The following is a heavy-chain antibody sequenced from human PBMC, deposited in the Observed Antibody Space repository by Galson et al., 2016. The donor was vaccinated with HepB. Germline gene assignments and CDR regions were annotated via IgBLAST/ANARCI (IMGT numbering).Heavy chain of an antibody. V-gene: IGHV3-15*01. CDR2: IKSKTDGGSI. D-gene: IGHD3-16*01. CDR3: TTPTTGE. J-gene: IGHJ4*02. CDR1: GFTFSTYN. Sequence: SLRLSCAASGFTFSTYNMNWVRQAPGKGLEWVGRIKSKTDGGSIEYAAVVKGRFTISRDDSKNTLYLHMTSLRTDDTAMYYCTTPTTGEWGQGTLVTVS.